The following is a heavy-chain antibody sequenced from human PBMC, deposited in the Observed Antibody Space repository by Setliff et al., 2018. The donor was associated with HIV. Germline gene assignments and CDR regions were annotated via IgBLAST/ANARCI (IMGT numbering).Heavy chain of an antibody. CDR2: IYYSGPT. V-gene: IGHV4-39*01. Sequence: SETLSLTCTVSGGSISSSSYYWGWIRQPPGKGLEWIGSIYYSGPTSYNPSLRRRVTISVDTSKNQFSLKLSSVTAADTAVYYCASGYKNYDIPYWGQGTLVTVSS. CDR3: ASGYKNYDIPY. D-gene: IGHD3-9*01. J-gene: IGHJ4*02. CDR1: GGSISSSSYY.